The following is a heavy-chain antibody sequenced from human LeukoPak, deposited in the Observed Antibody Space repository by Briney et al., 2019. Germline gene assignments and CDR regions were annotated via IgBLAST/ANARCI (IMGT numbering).Heavy chain of an antibody. J-gene: IGHJ6*03. CDR1: GYTFTGYY. D-gene: IGHD6-13*01. Sequence: GASVKVSCKASGYTFTGYYMHWVRQAPGQGLEWMGRINPNSGGANYAQKFQGRVTMTRDTSISTAYMELSRLRSDDTAVCYCARVGIAAPRGYYYYYMDVWGKGTTVTVSS. CDR3: ARVGIAAPRGYYYYYMDV. V-gene: IGHV1-2*06. CDR2: INPNSGGA.